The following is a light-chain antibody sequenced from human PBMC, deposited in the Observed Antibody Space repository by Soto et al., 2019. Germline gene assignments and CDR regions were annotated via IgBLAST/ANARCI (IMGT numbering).Light chain of an antibody. V-gene: IGLV1-44*01. CDR3: ATWDDSLNAVV. J-gene: IGLJ2*01. CDR2: NND. CDR1: NSNIGGDT. Sequence: QSVLTQPPSASETPGQRVTISCSGGNSNIGGDTVNWYQKLPGTAPKLLINNNDQRPSGVPDRFSGSKSGTSASLAISGLKCEDEAHYYCATWDDSLNAVVFGGGTKVTVL.